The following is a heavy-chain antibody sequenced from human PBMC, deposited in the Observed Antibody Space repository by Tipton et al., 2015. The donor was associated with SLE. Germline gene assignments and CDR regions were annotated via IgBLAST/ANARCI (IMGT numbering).Heavy chain of an antibody. CDR1: GFSFSNYW. V-gene: IGHV3-7*01. D-gene: IGHD1-26*01. J-gene: IGHJ3*01. CDR3: ARDDTTDSSGMNAFDL. Sequence: SLRLSCAASGFSFSNYWMDWVRQAPGKGLEWVANIKKDGSEKYYVDSVKGRFTISRDNAKNSLYLQLNSLGVEDSAVYHCARDDTTDSSGMNAFDLWGRGTVVTVSS. CDR2: IKKDGSEK.